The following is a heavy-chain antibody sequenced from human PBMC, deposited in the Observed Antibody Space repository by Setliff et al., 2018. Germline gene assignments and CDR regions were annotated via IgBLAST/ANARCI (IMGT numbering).Heavy chain of an antibody. CDR2: IYYSGST. V-gene: IGHV4-39*01. CDR1: GGSISSGNYY. Sequence: SETLSLTCRVSGGSISSGNYYWGLIRQPPGKGLEWVETIYYSGSTYSDPSLKSRLIISVDAPDNQFSVKLSSVTAADTAVYYCARHKSNGSGSYPSLYMDVWGKGIMVTVSS. D-gene: IGHD3-10*01. J-gene: IGHJ6*03. CDR3: ARHKSNGSGSYPSLYMDV.